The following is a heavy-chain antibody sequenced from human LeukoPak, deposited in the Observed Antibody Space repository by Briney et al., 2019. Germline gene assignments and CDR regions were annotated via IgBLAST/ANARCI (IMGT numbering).Heavy chain of an antibody. CDR1: GFTFSSYA. V-gene: IGHV3-23*01. D-gene: IGHD3-3*01. CDR3: AKPRRDFWSGYSDYFDY. Sequence: GGSLSLSCAASGFTFSSYAMSWVRQAPGKGLEWVSAISGSGGSTYYADSVKGRFTISRDNSKNTLYLQMNSLRAEDTAVYYCAKPRRDFWSGYSDYFDYWGQGTLVTVSS. CDR2: ISGSGGST. J-gene: IGHJ4*02.